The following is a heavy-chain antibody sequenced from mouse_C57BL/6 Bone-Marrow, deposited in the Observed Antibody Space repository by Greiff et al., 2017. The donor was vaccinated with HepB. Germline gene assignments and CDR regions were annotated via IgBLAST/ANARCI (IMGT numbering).Heavy chain of an antibody. Sequence: VQLKESGGGLVQPGGSLKLSCAASGFTFSDYGMAWVRQAPRKGPEWVAFISNLAYSIYYADTVTGRFTISRENAKNTLYLEMSSLRSEDTAMYYCARPYYYGSSCAMDYWGQGTSVTVSS. J-gene: IGHJ4*01. D-gene: IGHD1-1*01. CDR2: ISNLAYSI. CDR1: GFTFSDYG. CDR3: ARPYYYGSSCAMDY. V-gene: IGHV5-15*01.